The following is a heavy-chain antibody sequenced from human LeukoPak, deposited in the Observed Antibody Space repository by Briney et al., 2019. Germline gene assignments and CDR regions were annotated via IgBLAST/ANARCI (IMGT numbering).Heavy chain of an antibody. CDR3: ATDNLKGFDY. J-gene: IGHJ4*02. D-gene: IGHD1-14*01. V-gene: IGHV1-24*01. CDR2: FDPEDGET. CDR1: GYTFTSYY. Sequence: ASVKVSCKASGYTFTSYYMHWVRQAPGKGLEWMGGFDPEDGETIYAQKFQGRVTMTEDTSTDTAYMELSSLRSEDTAVYYCATDNLKGFDYWGQGTLVTVSS.